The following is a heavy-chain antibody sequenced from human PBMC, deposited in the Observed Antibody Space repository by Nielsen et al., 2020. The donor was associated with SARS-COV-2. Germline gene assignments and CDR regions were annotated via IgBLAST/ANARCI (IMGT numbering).Heavy chain of an antibody. V-gene: IGHV4-30-2*01. D-gene: IGHD2-2*01. CDR3: ARGLGYCSSTSCYAFGFDP. CDR2: IYHSGST. J-gene: IGHJ5*02. Sequence: SETLSLTCTVSGYSISSGYSWSWIRQPPGKGLEWIGYIYHSGSTYYNPSLKSRVTISVDRSKNQFSLKLSSLTAADTAVYYCARGLGYCSSTSCYAFGFDPWGQGTLVTVSS. CDR1: GYSISSGYS.